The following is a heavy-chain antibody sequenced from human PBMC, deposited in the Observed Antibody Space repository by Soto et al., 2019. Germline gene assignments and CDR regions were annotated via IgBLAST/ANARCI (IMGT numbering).Heavy chain of an antibody. CDR2: IYYSGST. V-gene: IGHV4-31*03. Sequence: SETLSLTCTVSGGSISSGGYYWSWIRQHPGKGLEWIGYIYYSGSTYYNPSLKSRVTISVDTSKNQFSLKLSSVTAADTAVYYCARAPMGYGGNTGGIDYWGQGTLVTVSS. D-gene: IGHD2-15*01. CDR3: ARAPMGYGGNTGGIDY. CDR1: GGSISSGGYY. J-gene: IGHJ4*02.